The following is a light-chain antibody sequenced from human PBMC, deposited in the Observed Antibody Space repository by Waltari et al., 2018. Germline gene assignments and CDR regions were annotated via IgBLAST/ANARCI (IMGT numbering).Light chain of an antibody. J-gene: IGKJ2*01. V-gene: IGKV3-11*01. CDR1: QRVSSY. CDR2: DIS. Sequence: EIVLTQSPATLSMSPGERATLSCRASQRVSSYLAWYQQKPGQAPRLLIYDISNRATGIPASVSGSGSGTDFTLTISSLEPEDFAIYYCQQRSTWPYTFGQGTKLEIK. CDR3: QQRSTWPYT.